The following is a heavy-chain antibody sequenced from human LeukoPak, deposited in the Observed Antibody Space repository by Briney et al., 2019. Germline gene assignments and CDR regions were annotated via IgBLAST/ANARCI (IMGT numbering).Heavy chain of an antibody. V-gene: IGHV3-21*01. CDR3: ARGEYYYDSSGSSPLFDY. D-gene: IGHD3-22*01. CDR2: ISSSNSYI. CDR1: GFTFSSYS. Sequence: GGSLRLSCAASGFTFSSYSMKWVRQAPGKGLEWVSYISSSNSYIYYADSVKGRFTISRDNAKNSLYLQMNSLRAEDTAVYYCARGEYYYDSSGSSPLFDYWGQGTPVTVSS. J-gene: IGHJ4*02.